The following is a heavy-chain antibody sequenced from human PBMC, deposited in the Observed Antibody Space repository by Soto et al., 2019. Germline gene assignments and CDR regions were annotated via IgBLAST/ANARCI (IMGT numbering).Heavy chain of an antibody. CDR1: GFTFSSYA. D-gene: IGHD4-17*01. Sequence: PGGSLRLSCAASGFTFSSYAMHWVRQAPGKGLEYVSAISSNGGSTYYANSVKGRFTISRDNSKNTLYLQMNSLRAEDTAVYYCAKVRVPYGDYYYYGMDVWGQGTTVTVSS. CDR3: AKVRVPYGDYYYYGMDV. V-gene: IGHV3-64*01. J-gene: IGHJ6*02. CDR2: ISSNGGST.